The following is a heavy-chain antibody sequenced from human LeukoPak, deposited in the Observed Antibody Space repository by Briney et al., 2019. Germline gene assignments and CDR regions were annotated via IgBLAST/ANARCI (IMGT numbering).Heavy chain of an antibody. D-gene: IGHD4-17*01. CDR2: ISDGGTVI. Sequence: PGGSLRLSCAASGFTFSSYAMHWVRQAPGKGLEWVSSISDGGTVIYYADSVKGRFTISRDNAKNSLSLQMDSLRAEDTAVYYCARTTVTTEYYFDYWGQGTLVTVSS. CDR1: GFTFSSYA. CDR3: ARTTVTTEYYFDY. J-gene: IGHJ4*02. V-gene: IGHV3-21*04.